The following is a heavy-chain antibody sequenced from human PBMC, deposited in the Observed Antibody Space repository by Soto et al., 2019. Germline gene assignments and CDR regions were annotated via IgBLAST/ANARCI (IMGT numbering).Heavy chain of an antibody. J-gene: IGHJ4*02. CDR1: GFTFSSYA. Sequence: GGSLRLSCAASGFTFSSYAMSWVRQAPGKGLEWVSAISGSGGSTYYADSVKGRFTISRDNSKNTLYLQMNSLRAEDSAVYYCAKGYRSSSSFDYWGQGTLVTVSS. D-gene: IGHD6-6*01. CDR3: AKGYRSSSSFDY. CDR2: ISGSGGST. V-gene: IGHV3-23*01.